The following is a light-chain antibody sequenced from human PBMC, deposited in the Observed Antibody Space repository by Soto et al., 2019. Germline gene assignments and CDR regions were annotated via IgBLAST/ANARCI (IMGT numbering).Light chain of an antibody. V-gene: IGKV3-20*01. CDR2: DAS. J-gene: IGKJ1*01. CDR1: QSVSGTY. CDR3: QEYGSSRT. Sequence: EVVLTQSPGTLSLSPGERATLSCRASQSVSGTYLAWYQQKPGQAPRLLIYDASSRATGIPDRFSGSGSGTDFTLTISRLEPDDFAAYYCQEYGSSRTFGQGTKVDIK.